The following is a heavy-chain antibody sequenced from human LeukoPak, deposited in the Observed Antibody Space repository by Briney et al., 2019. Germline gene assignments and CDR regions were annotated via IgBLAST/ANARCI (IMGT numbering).Heavy chain of an antibody. Sequence: GGSLRLSCAASGFTSSTYGMHWVRQAPGKGLEWVAFIRYDGSNKYYADSVKGRFTISRDNSKNTLYLQMNSLRAEDTAVYYCAKGGEYSSLYYFDYWGQGTLVTFSS. J-gene: IGHJ4*02. CDR2: IRYDGSNK. D-gene: IGHD6-6*01. CDR1: GFTSSTYG. V-gene: IGHV3-30*02. CDR3: AKGGEYSSLYYFDY.